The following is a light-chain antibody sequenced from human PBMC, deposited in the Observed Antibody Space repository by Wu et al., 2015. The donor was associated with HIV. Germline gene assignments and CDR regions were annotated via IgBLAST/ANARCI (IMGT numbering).Light chain of an antibody. V-gene: IGKV1-5*03. Sequence: DIQMTQSPSTLSASVGDRVTIACRASQSISTWLAWYQQKPGKPPKLLIFKASTLESGVPSRFSGSGSGTEFALTISSLQPDDFATYYCQQYDRYPLTFGPGTKVHI. CDR2: KAS. CDR3: QQYDRYPLT. CDR1: QSISTW. J-gene: IGKJ3*01.